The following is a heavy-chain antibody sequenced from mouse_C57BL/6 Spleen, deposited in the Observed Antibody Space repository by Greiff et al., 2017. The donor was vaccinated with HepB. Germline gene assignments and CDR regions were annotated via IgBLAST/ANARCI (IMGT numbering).Heavy chain of an antibody. J-gene: IGHJ4*01. V-gene: IGHV1-82*01. CDR3: ARRGEDYAMDY. CDR1: GYAFSSSW. CDR2: IYPGDGDT. Sequence: QVQLQQSGPELVKPGASVKISCKASGYAFSSSWMNWVKQRPGKGLEWIGRIYPGDGDTNYNGKFKGKATLTADKSSSTAYMQRSSLTSEDSAVYFCARRGEDYAMDYWGQGTSVTVSS.